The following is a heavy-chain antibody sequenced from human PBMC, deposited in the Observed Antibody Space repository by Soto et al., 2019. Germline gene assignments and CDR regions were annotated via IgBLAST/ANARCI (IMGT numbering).Heavy chain of an antibody. D-gene: IGHD3-10*01. CDR3: ARDKFPAMVRGVNVGFQH. Sequence: SETLSLTCTVSGGSISSSSYYWGWIRQPPGKGLEWIGYIYYSGSTYYNPSLKSRVTISVDTSKNQFSLKLSSVTAADTAVYYCARDKFPAMVRGVNVGFQHWGQGTLVTVSS. V-gene: IGHV4-39*07. CDR2: IYYSGST. J-gene: IGHJ1*01. CDR1: GGSISSSSYY.